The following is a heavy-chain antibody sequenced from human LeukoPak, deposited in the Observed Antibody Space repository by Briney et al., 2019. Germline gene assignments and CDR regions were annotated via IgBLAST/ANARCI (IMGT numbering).Heavy chain of an antibody. CDR3: ARFAAVPPNRSPP. CDR1: GGSISSVVYY. CDR2: IYYSGST. V-gene: IGHV4-31*01. J-gene: IGHJ5*02. D-gene: IGHD2-2*01. Sequence: PSQTLSLTCTVSGGSISSVVYYWSWIRQHPGKGLEWIGYIYYSGSTYYNPSLKSLVTISVDTSKNQFSLKLSSVTAPATAASYCARFAAVPPNRSPPSGQATPVTVPS.